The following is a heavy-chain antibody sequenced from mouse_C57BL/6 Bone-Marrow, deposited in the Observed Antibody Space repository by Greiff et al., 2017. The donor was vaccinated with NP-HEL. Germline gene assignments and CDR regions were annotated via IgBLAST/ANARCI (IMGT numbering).Heavy chain of an antibody. CDR1: GYTFTDYY. Sequence: QVQLQQSGAELVRPGASVKLSCKASGYTFTDYYINWVKQRPGQGLEWIARIYPGSGNTYYNEKFKGKATLTAEKSSSTAYMQLSSLTSEDSAVYFCAKIYYYGSSSWLAYWGQGTLVTVSA. D-gene: IGHD1-1*01. V-gene: IGHV1-76*01. CDR2: IYPGSGNT. CDR3: AKIYYYGSSSWLAY. J-gene: IGHJ3*01.